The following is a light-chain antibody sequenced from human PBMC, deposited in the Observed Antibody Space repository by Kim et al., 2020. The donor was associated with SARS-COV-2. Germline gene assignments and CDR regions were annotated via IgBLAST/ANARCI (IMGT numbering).Light chain of an antibody. CDR1: QSISSW. J-gene: IGKJ2*01. CDR3: QQYNSYSYT. V-gene: IGKV1-5*01. Sequence: DIQMTQSPSTLSASVGDRVTITCRASQSISSWLAWYQQKPGEAPKLLIYDASSLESGVPSRFSGSGSETEFTLTISSLQPDDFATYYCQQYNSYSYTFGQGTKLEI. CDR2: DAS.